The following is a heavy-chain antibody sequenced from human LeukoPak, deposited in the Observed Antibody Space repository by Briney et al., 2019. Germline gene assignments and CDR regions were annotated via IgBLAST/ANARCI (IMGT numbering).Heavy chain of an antibody. CDR1: GFTFSSYW. CDR3: ARERVGASMDV. Sequence: GGSLRLSCAASGFTFSSYWMHWVRQAPGKGLVWVSRINSDGSSTSYADSVKGRFTVSRDNAKNTLYLQMNSLRAEDTAVYYCARERVGASMDVWGQGTTVTVSS. J-gene: IGHJ6*02. D-gene: IGHD1-26*01. V-gene: IGHV3-74*01. CDR2: INSDGSST.